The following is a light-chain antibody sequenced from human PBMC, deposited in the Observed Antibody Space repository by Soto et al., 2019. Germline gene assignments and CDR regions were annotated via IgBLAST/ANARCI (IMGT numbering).Light chain of an antibody. V-gene: IGKV3-11*01. CDR3: QQHSNWPLT. CDR1: QSVSRY. Sequence: EIVLTQSPATLSLSPGERATLSCRASQSVSRYFAWYQQKPGQAPRLLIYDASNRATGIPARFSGSGSGTDFTLTISSLEPEDFAVYYCQQHSNWPLTFGGGTKVEIK. CDR2: DAS. J-gene: IGKJ4*01.